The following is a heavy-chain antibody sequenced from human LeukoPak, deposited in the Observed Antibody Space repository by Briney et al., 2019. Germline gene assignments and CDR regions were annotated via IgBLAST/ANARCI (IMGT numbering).Heavy chain of an antibody. D-gene: IGHD4-17*01. J-gene: IGHJ3*02. V-gene: IGHV4-38-2*02. CDR3: ARDRHSYGDYAAFDI. Sequence: PSETLSLTCAVSGYSISSGYYWGWIRQPPGKGLEWIGSIYHSGSTYYNPSLKSRVTISVDTSKNQFSLKLSSVTAADTAVYYCARDRHSYGDYAAFDIWGQGTMVTVSS. CDR1: GYSISSGYY. CDR2: IYHSGST.